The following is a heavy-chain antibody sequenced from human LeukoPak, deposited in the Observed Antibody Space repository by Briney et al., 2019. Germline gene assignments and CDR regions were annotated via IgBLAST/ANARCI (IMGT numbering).Heavy chain of an antibody. CDR1: GYTFTSYD. J-gene: IGHJ2*01. CDR2: MNPNSGNT. V-gene: IGHV1-8*02. CDR3: ATGTPHVLRYFDWLLFGEHWYFDL. D-gene: IGHD3-9*01. Sequence: GASVKVSCKASGYTFTSYDINWVRQATGQGLEWMGWMNPNSGNTGYAQKFQGRVTMTEDTSTDTAYMELSSLRSEDTAVYYCATGTPHVLRYFDWLLFGEHWYFDLWGRGTLVTVSS.